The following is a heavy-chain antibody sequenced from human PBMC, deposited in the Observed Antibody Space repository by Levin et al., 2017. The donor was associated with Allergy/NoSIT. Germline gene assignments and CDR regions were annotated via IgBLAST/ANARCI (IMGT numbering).Heavy chain of an antibody. CDR3: ARQMATKPAYYFDY. V-gene: IGHV4-39*01. Sequence: LETLSLTCTVSGGSISSSSYYWGWIRQPPGKGLEWIGSIYYSGSTYYNPSLKSRVTISVDTSKNQFSLKLSSVTAADTAVYYCARQMATKPAYYFDYWGQGTLVTVSS. D-gene: IGHD5-24*01. CDR2: IYYSGST. J-gene: IGHJ4*02. CDR1: GGSISSSSYY.